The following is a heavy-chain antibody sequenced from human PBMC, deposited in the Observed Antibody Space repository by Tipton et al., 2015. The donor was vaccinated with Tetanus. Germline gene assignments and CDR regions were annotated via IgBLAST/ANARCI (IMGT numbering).Heavy chain of an antibody. Sequence: TLSLTCAVSGGSFSDYYWSWIRQAPGKGLEWIGEINHSGSTNHNPSLKSRVTLSVGTSKNQFSLKLNSVTAADTAVYYCARTTRRWLHPDYWGQGTLVTVSS. J-gene: IGHJ4*02. V-gene: IGHV4-34*01. D-gene: IGHD5-24*01. CDR2: INHSGST. CDR3: ARTTRRWLHPDY. CDR1: GGSFSDYY.